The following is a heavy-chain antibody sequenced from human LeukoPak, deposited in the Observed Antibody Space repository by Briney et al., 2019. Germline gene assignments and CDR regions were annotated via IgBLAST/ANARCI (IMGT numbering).Heavy chain of an antibody. V-gene: IGHV4-34*01. J-gene: IGHJ5*01. CDR3: ARHGDYVGVDS. Sequence: SETLSLTCAVYGGSFSGYYWSWIRQPPGKGLEWIGEINHSGSTKYNPTLKSRVTISVDTSKNQFSLKLGSVTAADTAVYYCARHGDYVGVDSWGQGTLVTVSS. CDR1: GGSFSGYY. CDR2: INHSGST. D-gene: IGHD4-17*01.